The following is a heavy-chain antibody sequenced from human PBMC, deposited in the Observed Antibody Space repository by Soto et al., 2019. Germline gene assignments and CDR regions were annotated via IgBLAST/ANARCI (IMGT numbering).Heavy chain of an antibody. CDR3: ARDNSQAYGTPAASWWFDP. Sequence: QVQLVQSGAEVKKPGASVKVSCKASGFTFTGYYMHWVRQAPGQGLEWMGIINPSGESISYAQKLQGRVTITRDTSTSTVYMDLSSLRNEDTAVYYCARDNSQAYGTPAASWWFDPWGQGTLVTVSS. CDR1: GFTFTGYY. V-gene: IGHV1-46*01. CDR2: INPSGESI. D-gene: IGHD2-15*01. J-gene: IGHJ5*02.